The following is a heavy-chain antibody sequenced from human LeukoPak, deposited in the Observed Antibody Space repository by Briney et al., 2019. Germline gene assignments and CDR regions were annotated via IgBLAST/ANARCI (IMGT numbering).Heavy chain of an antibody. D-gene: IGHD5-18*01. V-gene: IGHV1-2*02. CDR3: AREGLRGYYFDY. J-gene: IGHJ4*02. CDR1: GYTFTGYS. CDR2: INPNSGGT. Sequence: ASVKVSCKASGYTFTGYSMHWVRQAPGQGLEWMGWINPNSGGTNYAQKFQGRVTMTRDTSISTAYMELSRLRSDDTAVYYCAREGLRGYYFDYWGQGTLVTVSS.